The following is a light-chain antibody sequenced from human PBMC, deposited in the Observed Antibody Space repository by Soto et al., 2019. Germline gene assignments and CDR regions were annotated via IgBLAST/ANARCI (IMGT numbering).Light chain of an antibody. CDR3: QQTYMTPWT. CDR1: QSISIF. J-gene: IGKJ1*01. CDR2: AAS. Sequence: DVPMTQSPSSLSASVGDRVTITCRASQSISIFLNWYLQKPGKAPKLLIYAASSLQGGVQSRFSGSGSGTDFTLTVSSLQPEDFATYYCQQTYMTPWTFGQGTKVEIK. V-gene: IGKV1-39*01.